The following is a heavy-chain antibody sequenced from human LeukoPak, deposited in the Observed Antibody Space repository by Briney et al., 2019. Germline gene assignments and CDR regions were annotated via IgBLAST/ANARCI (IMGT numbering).Heavy chain of an antibody. J-gene: IGHJ4*02. V-gene: IGHV3-23*01. Sequence: PGGSLRLSCAASGFTFSSYAMSWVRQAPGKGLEWVSAISGSGGSTYYADSVKGRFTISRDNSKNTLYLQMNSLRAEDTAVYYCAKVFIGWLAPYYFDYWGQGTLVTVSS. D-gene: IGHD6-19*01. CDR3: AKVFIGWLAPYYFDY. CDR1: GFTFSSYA. CDR2: ISGSGGST.